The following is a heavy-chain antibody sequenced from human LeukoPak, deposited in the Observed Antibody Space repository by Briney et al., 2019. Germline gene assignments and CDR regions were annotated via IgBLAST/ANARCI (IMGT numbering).Heavy chain of an antibody. V-gene: IGHV4-39*07. CDR3: ASIRQRGGAFDN. J-gene: IGHJ3*02. Sequence: SETLSLTCSVSGGSISISLDFCGWIRQPRVKGLEWIGNSYYSGTTYYKPACNIRFTILVETSKNQFSLKLRSVTAADTAVYYCASIRQRGGAFDNWGQGTMVTVSS. D-gene: IGHD2-21*01. CDR1: GGSISISLDF. CDR2: SYYSGTT.